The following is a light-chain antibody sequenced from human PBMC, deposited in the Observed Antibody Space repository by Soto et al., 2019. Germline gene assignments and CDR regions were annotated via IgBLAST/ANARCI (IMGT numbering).Light chain of an antibody. V-gene: IGKV3-15*01. J-gene: IGKJ2*01. CDR2: GAF. Sequence: EIVMTQSPATLSVSPGERATLSCRASQSVSTYFAWYQQKPGQAPRLLIHGAFTRATGIPARFSGSGSGTEFTLTISSLQSEDFAVYYCLQYNNWPYTFGQGTKVDIK. CDR3: LQYNNWPYT. CDR1: QSVSTY.